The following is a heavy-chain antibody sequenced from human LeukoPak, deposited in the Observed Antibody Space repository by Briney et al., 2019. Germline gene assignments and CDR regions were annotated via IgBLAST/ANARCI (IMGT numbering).Heavy chain of an antibody. J-gene: IGHJ4*02. CDR1: GLTFSSYA. CDR2: ISGSGGST. Sequence: GGSLRLSCAASGLTFSSYAMSWVRQAPGKGLEWVSAISGSGGSTYYADSVKGRFTISRDNSKNTLYLQMNSLRAEDTAVYYCAKVMTRTMVRGVPPSDYWGQGTLVTVSS. D-gene: IGHD3-10*01. V-gene: IGHV3-23*01. CDR3: AKVMTRTMVRGVPPSDY.